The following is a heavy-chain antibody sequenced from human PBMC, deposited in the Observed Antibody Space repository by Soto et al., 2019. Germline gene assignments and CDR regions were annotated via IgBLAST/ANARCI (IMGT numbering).Heavy chain of an antibody. CDR1: GFTFDDYG. V-gene: IGHV3-20*04. Sequence: PGGSLRLSCAASGFTFDDYGMSWVRQAPGKGLEWVSGINWNGGSTGYADSVKGRFTISRDNAKNSLYLQMNSLRAEDTALYYCARDPYYYDSSAGPLLDYWGQGTLVTVSS. CDR3: ARDPYYYDSSAGPLLDY. J-gene: IGHJ4*02. D-gene: IGHD3-22*01. CDR2: INWNGGST.